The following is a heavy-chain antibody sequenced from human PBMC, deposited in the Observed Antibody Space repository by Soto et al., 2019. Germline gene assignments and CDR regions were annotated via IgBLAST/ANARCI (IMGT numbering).Heavy chain of an antibody. CDR2: INHSGST. CDR3: ARAGIFGVVIIPGAFFDY. CDR1: GGSFSGYY. V-gene: IGHV4-34*01. J-gene: IGHJ4*02. Sequence: LSLTCAVYGGSFSGYYWSWIRQPPGKGLEWIGEINHSGSTNYNPSLKSRVTISVDTSKNQFSLKLSSVTAADTAVYYCARAGIFGVVIIPGAFFDYWGQGTLVTVSS. D-gene: IGHD3-3*01.